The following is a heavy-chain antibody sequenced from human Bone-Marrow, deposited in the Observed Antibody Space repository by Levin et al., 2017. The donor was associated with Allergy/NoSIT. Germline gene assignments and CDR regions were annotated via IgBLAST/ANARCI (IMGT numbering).Heavy chain of an antibody. V-gene: IGHV1-69*13. CDR1: GGTFSNNA. D-gene: IGHD3-10*01. J-gene: IGHJ6*02. Sequence: SVKVSCKASGGTFSNNAMSWVRQAPGQGLEWMGGIIPIFGTANYAQKFQGRVTITADESTSTSYMDLSSLRFEDTAVYYCARSLERYYYGSGTFVYYGMDVWGQGTTVTVSS. CDR3: ARSLERYYYGSGTFVYYGMDV. CDR2: IIPIFGTA.